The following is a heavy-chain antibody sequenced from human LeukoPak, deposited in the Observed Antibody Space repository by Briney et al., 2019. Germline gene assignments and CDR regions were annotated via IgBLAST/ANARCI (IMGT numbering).Heavy chain of an antibody. CDR3: ARGLRYCSGGSCYNGDAFDI. CDR1: GFTFSSYD. Sequence: GGSLRLSCAASGFTFSSYDMHWVRQATGKGLEWVSAIGTAGDPYYPGSVKGRFTISRENAKNSLYLQMISLRAGDTAVYYCARGLRYCSGGSCYNGDAFDIWGQGTMVTVSS. CDR2: IGTAGDP. D-gene: IGHD2-15*01. J-gene: IGHJ3*02. V-gene: IGHV3-13*05.